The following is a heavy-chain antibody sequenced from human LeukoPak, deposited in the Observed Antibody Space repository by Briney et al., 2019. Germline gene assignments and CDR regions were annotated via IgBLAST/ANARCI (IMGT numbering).Heavy chain of an antibody. CDR3: ARVHYYYDSSGSLRGYFDY. J-gene: IGHJ4*02. Sequence: PSGTLSLTCAVSGGSISGGDYYWSWVRQHPGKGLEWIGYIYYSGSTYYNPSLKSRVTISVDTSKNQFSLKLNSVTAADTAVYYCARVHYYYDSSGSLRGYFDYWGQGTLVAVSS. D-gene: IGHD3-22*01. V-gene: IGHV4-31*11. CDR1: GGSISGGDYY. CDR2: IYYSGST.